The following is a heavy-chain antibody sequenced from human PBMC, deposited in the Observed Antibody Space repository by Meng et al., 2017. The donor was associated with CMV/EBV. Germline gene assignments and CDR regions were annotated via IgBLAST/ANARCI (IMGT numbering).Heavy chain of an antibody. CDR2: ISSSSSYI. Sequence: GGSLRLSCAASGFTFSSYSMNWVRQAPGKGLEWVSSISSSSSYIYYADSVKGRFTISRDNAKNSLYLQMNSLRGEDTAVYYCARDRGGDIAPYYYYGMDVWGQGTTVTVSS. CDR3: ARDRGGDIAPYYYYGMDV. V-gene: IGHV3-21*01. J-gene: IGHJ6*02. D-gene: IGHD2-15*01. CDR1: GFTFSSYS.